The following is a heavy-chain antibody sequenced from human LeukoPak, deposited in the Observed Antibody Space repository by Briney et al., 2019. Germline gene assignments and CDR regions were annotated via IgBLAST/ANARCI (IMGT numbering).Heavy chain of an antibody. CDR1: GGSFSGYY. J-gene: IGHJ6*02. V-gene: IGHV4-34*01. CDR2: INHSGST. CDR3: AREYGSGSSPYYYYYYGMDV. D-gene: IGHD3-10*01. Sequence: PSETLSLTCAVYGGSFSGYYWSWIRQPPGKGLEWIGEINHSGSTNYNPSLKSRVTISVDKSKNQFSLKLSSVTAADTAVYYCAREYGSGSSPYYYYYYGMDVWGQGTTVTVSS.